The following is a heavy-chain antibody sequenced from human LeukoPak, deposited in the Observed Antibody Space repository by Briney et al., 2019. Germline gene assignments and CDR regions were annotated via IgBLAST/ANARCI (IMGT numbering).Heavy chain of an antibody. J-gene: IGHJ4*02. D-gene: IGHD2-2*01. CDR3: AREPGYCSSTSCHNRGDDY. Sequence: ASVKGSCKASGYTFTSYYMHWVRQAPGQGLEWMGIINPSGGSTSYAQKFQGRVTMTRDTSTSTVYMELSSLRSEDTAVYYCAREPGYCSSTSCHNRGDDYWGQGTLVTVSS. CDR2: INPSGGST. CDR1: GYTFTSYY. V-gene: IGHV1-46*01.